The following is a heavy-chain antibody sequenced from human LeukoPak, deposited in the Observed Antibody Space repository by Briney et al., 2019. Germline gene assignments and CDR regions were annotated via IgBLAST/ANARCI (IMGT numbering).Heavy chain of an antibody. CDR3: ARVRPNNYYYMDV. CDR1: GYTFTGYY. V-gene: IGHV1-2*02. CDR2: INPNSGGT. J-gene: IGHJ6*03. Sequence: ASVKVSCKDSGYTFTGYYMHWVRQAPGQGLEWMGWINPNSGGTNYAQKFQGRVTMTRDTSISTAYMELSRLRSDDTAVYYCARVRPNNYYYMDVWGKGTTVTVSS.